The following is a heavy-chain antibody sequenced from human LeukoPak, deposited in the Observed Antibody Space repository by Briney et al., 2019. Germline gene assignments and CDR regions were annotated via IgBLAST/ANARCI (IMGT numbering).Heavy chain of an antibody. D-gene: IGHD2/OR15-2a*01. CDR1: GFTFSSYS. J-gene: IGHJ3*02. V-gene: IGHV3-21*01. CDR2: ISSSSSYI. CDR3: ARFYGPRAFDI. Sequence: GXXLRLSCAASGFTFSSYSMNWVRQAPGKGLEWVSSISSSSSYIYYADSVKGRFTISRDNAKNSLYLQMNSLRAEDTAVYYCARFYGPRAFDIWGQGTMVTVSS.